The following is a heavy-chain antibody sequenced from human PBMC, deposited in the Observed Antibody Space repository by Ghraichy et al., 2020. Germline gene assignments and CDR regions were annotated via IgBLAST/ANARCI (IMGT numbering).Heavy chain of an antibody. CDR3: ASSPPAGKDNWFDP. CDR1: GGSISSSSYY. V-gene: IGHV4-39*01. J-gene: IGHJ5*02. CDR2: IYYSGST. Sequence: SETLSLTCTVSGGSISSSSYYWGWIRQPPGKGLEWIGSIYYSGSTYYNPSLKSRVTVSVDTSKNQFSLKLSSVTAADTAVYYCASSPPAGKDNWFDPWGQGTLVTVSS. D-gene: IGHD6-13*01.